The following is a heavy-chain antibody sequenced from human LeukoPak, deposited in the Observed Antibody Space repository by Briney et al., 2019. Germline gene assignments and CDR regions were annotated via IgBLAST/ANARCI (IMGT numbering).Heavy chain of an antibody. CDR2: INHSGST. Sequence: PLETLSLTCAVYGGSFSGYYWSWIRQPPGKGLEWIGEINHSGSTNYNPSLKSRVTISVDTSKNQFSLKLSSVTAADTAVYYCARGRGCSSTSCYAHYYYYMDVRGKGTTVTVSS. D-gene: IGHD2-2*01. CDR1: GGSFSGYY. V-gene: IGHV4-34*01. CDR3: ARGRGCSSTSCYAHYYYYMDV. J-gene: IGHJ6*03.